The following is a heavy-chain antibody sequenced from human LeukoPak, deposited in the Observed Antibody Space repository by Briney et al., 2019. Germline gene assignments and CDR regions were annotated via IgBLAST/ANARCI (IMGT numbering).Heavy chain of an antibody. Sequence: AGGSLRLSCAASGFTFSTYEMNWVRQGPGKGLEWISYISISGTPIYADSVKGRITISIDNAKNSLFLQMTSLRAEDTAVYYCAREDGLIDSWGQGTLVTVSS. CDR2: ISISGTPI. V-gene: IGHV3-48*03. CDR1: GFTFSTYE. J-gene: IGHJ4*02. D-gene: IGHD5-24*01. CDR3: AREDGLIDS.